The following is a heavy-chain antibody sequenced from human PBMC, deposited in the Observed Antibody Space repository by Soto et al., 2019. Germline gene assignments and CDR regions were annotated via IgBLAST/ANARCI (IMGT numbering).Heavy chain of an antibody. V-gene: IGHV1-58*02. CDR1: GFTFTSSA. Sequence: SVKVSCKASGFTFTSSAMQWVRQARGQRLEWIGWIVVGSGNTNYAQKFQERVTITRDMSTSTAYMELSSLRSEDTAVYYCAAGYSYGYGLSDYWGQGTLVTVSS. J-gene: IGHJ4*02. D-gene: IGHD5-18*01. CDR3: AAGYSYGYGLSDY. CDR2: IVVGSGNT.